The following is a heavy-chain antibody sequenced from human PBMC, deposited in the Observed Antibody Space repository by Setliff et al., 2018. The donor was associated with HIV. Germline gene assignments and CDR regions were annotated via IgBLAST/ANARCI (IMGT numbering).Heavy chain of an antibody. J-gene: IGHJ6*03. Sequence: ASVKVSCKASGYTFTGYYMHWVRQAPGQGLEWMRWINPNSGGTNYAQKFQGRVTMTRDTSISTAYMELSRLRSDDTAVYYCARGAGYYDSSGCRGGVLYYLDVWGKGTTVTVSS. CDR2: INPNSGGT. CDR1: GYTFTGYY. D-gene: IGHD3-22*01. V-gene: IGHV1-2*02. CDR3: ARGAGYYDSSGCRGGVLYYLDV.